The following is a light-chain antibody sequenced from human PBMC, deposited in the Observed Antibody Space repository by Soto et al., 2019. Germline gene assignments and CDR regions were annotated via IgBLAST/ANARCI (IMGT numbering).Light chain of an antibody. Sequence: EIVMTQSPATLSVSPGERATLSCRASQSVGSNLAWYQQKAGQAPRLLIYGASTRTTGIPARFSGSGSGTEFTLTISSLQSEDFGVYFCQQYKDWPTTFGQGTKVDIK. CDR3: QQYKDWPTT. CDR2: GAS. V-gene: IGKV3-15*01. J-gene: IGKJ1*01. CDR1: QSVGSN.